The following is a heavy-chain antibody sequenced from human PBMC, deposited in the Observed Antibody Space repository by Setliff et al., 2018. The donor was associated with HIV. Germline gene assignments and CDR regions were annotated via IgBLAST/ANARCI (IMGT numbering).Heavy chain of an antibody. Sequence: ASVKVSCKASGYTFTSYYMHWVRQAPGQGLEWMGIINPSSGSTTYAQKFQGRVTMTADTSTDIAYMELSSVRSEDTAVYYCATEGPPPRTSDFEYWGQGTLVTVSS. D-gene: IGHD1-1*01. CDR3: ATEGPPPRTSDFEY. CDR1: GYTFTSYY. V-gene: IGHV1-46*01. CDR2: INPSSGST. J-gene: IGHJ4*02.